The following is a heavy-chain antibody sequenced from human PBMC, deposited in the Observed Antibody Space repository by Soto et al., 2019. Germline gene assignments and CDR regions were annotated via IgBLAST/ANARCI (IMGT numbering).Heavy chain of an antibody. Sequence: GESLKISCKGSGYSFTSYWISWVRQMPGKGLEWMGRIDPSDSYTNYSPSFQGRVTIAADESISTAYLQWSGLKASDTAMYYCARAQRGPYEFRSGYYIPWFDLWGQGTPVTVSS. CDR3: ARAQRGPYEFRSGYYIPWFDL. V-gene: IGHV5-10-1*01. CDR1: GYSFTSYW. D-gene: IGHD3-3*01. J-gene: IGHJ5*02. CDR2: IDPSDSYT.